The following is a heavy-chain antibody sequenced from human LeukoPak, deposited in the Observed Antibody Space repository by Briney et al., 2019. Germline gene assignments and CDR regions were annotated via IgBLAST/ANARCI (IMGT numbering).Heavy chain of an antibody. CDR2: IYYSGST. J-gene: IGHJ4*02. Sequence: SETLSLTCTVSGGSISSSSYYWGWIRQPPGKGLEWIGSIYYSGSTYYNPSLKSRVTISVDTSKNQFSLKLSSVTAADTAVYYCARGTWSSSIDYWGQGTLVTVSS. CDR3: ARGTWSSSIDY. D-gene: IGHD6-6*01. CDR1: GGSISSSSYY. V-gene: IGHV4-39*07.